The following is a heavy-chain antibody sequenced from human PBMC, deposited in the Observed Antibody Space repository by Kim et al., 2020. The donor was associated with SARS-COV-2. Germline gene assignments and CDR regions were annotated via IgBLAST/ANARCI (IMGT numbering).Heavy chain of an antibody. J-gene: IGHJ6*02. Sequence: ASVKVSCKASGYTFTSYYMHWVRQAPGQGLEWMGIINPSGGSTSYAQKFQGRVTMTRDTSTSTVYMELSSLRSEDTAVYYCARDQEGTATDNYYGMDVWGQGTTVTVSS. V-gene: IGHV1-46*01. D-gene: IGHD6-25*01. CDR3: ARDQEGTATDNYYGMDV. CDR1: GYTFTSYY. CDR2: INPSGGST.